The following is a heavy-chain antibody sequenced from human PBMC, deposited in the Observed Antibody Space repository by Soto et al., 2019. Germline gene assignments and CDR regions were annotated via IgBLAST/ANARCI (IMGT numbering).Heavy chain of an antibody. J-gene: IGHJ4*02. V-gene: IGHV3-7*01. Sequence: PGGSLRLSCAASGFTFSSYWMSWVRQAPGKGLEWVANIKQDGSEKYYVDSVKGRFTISRDNAKNSLYLQMNSLRAEDTAVYYCRANIAPEYYFDYWGQGTLVTVSS. D-gene: IGHD6-13*01. CDR3: RANIAPEYYFDY. CDR1: GFTFSSYW. CDR2: IKQDGSEK.